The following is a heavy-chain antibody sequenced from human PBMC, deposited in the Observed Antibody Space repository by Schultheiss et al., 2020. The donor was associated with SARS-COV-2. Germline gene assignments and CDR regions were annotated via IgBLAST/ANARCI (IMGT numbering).Heavy chain of an antibody. V-gene: IGHV3-74*01. Sequence: GGSLRLSCAASGFTFRSYGMHWVRQAPGKGLVWVSRINSDGSSTTYADSVKGRFTTSRDNAKNTVYLQMNSLRADDTAVYYCARLWGDRGMDVWGQGTTVTVSS. CDR2: INSDGSST. CDR3: ARLWGDRGMDV. D-gene: IGHD3-10*01. CDR1: GFTFRSYG. J-gene: IGHJ6*02.